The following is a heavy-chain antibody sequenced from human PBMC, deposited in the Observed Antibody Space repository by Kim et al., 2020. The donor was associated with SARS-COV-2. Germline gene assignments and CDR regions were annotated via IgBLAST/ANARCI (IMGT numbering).Heavy chain of an antibody. CDR2: ISYDGSNK. CDR3: ARDPAPRNYYYYGMDV. Sequence: GGSLRLSCAASGFTFSSYAMHWVRQAPGKGLEWVAVISYDGSNKYYADSVKGRFTISRDNSKNTLYLQMNSLRAEDTAVYYCARDPAPRNYYYYGMDVWGQGTTVTVSS. CDR1: GFTFSSYA. V-gene: IGHV3-30-3*01. J-gene: IGHJ6*02.